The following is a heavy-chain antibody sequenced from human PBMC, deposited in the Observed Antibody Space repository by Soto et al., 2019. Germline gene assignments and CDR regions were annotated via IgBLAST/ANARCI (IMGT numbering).Heavy chain of an antibody. CDR3: ASDSTGWFDP. CDR1: GGSVSRYY. Sequence: SETLSLTCTVSGGSVSRYYWSWIRQPAGKGLEWIGRFYTSGNTNYNPSLKSRVTMSLDTSKNQFSLKLSAVTAADTAVYFCASDSTGWFDPWGQGTLVTVSS. CDR2: FYTSGNT. J-gene: IGHJ5*02. V-gene: IGHV4-4*07. D-gene: IGHD7-27*01.